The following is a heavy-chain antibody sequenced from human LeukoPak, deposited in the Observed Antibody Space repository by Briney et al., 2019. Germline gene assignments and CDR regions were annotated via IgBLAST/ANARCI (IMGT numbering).Heavy chain of an antibody. Sequence: SETLSLTCPVSGGSISNYYYWTWIRQPPGKGLEWIGYISYSGSTNHNPSLKSRVTISVDTSKNQFYLKLSSVTAADTAVYYCARGVGGYSSGWYVNFDHWGQGTLVTVSS. V-gene: IGHV4-59*01. CDR1: GGSISNYY. D-gene: IGHD6-19*01. CDR2: ISYSGST. J-gene: IGHJ4*02. CDR3: ARGVGGYSSGWYVNFDH.